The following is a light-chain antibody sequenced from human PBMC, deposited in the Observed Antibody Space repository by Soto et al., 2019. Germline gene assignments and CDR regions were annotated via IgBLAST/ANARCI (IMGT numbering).Light chain of an antibody. V-gene: IGKV3-20*01. CDR1: QSVSSSF. CDR2: DAS. J-gene: IGKJ5*01. Sequence: EIVLTQSPGTLSLSPGERATLSCRASQSVSSSFLAWYQLKPGQAPRLLIYDASSRATGIPDRFSGSGSETDFTLTISRLEPEDFALYYCQQYYTSPMITFGQGTRLEIK. CDR3: QQYYTSPMIT.